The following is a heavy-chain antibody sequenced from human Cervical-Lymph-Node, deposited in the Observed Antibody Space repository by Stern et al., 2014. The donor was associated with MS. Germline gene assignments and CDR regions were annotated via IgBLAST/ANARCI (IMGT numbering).Heavy chain of an antibody. D-gene: IGHD2-21*02. CDR1: GFTFSDTW. CDR3: STSILDV. J-gene: IGHJ4*02. CDR2: IRTKVDGGTV. V-gene: IGHV3-15*01. Sequence: EDQLVESGGGLVEPGGSLTLSCAASGFTFSDTWMTWVRQAPGKGLEWLGRIRTKVDGGTVDYAAAVKGRFIISRDDSMRTIYLRMSSLTAEDTAVYYCSTSILDVWGQGTLVTVSS.